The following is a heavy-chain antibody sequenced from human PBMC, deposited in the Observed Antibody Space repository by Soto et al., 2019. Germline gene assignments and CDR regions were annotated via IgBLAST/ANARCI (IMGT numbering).Heavy chain of an antibody. Sequence: QVQLVQSGAEVKKPGSSVKVSCKASGGTFSSYAIIWVRQAPGQGLEWMGGIIPVFGTANYAQKFQGRVTITADESTFTAYMELSSLTSEDTAVYYCARDRDYGDYVFDYWGQGTRVTVSS. CDR3: ARDRDYGDYVFDY. V-gene: IGHV1-69*01. J-gene: IGHJ4*02. CDR2: IIPVFGTA. D-gene: IGHD4-17*01. CDR1: GGTFSSYA.